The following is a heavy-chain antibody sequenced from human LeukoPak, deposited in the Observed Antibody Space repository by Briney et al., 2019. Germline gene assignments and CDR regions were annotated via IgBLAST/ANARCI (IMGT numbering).Heavy chain of an antibody. CDR3: TRESNYYDSSTSPGYFDL. Sequence: GGSLRLSCAASGFTFSSYDMHWVRQTPGKGLEWVSAIDTAGGTYYPGSVKGRFTISRENTKNSLYPLMNSLRAGDTAVYYCTRESNYYDSSTSPGYFDLWGRGTLVTVSS. V-gene: IGHV3-13*04. CDR2: IDTAGGT. D-gene: IGHD3-22*01. CDR1: GFTFSSYD. J-gene: IGHJ2*01.